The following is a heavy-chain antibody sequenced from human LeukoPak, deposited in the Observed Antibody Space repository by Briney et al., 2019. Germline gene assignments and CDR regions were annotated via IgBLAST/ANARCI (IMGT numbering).Heavy chain of an antibody. CDR3: ATASAVAQTFDY. V-gene: IGHV3-48*03. CDR1: GFTFSSYE. Sequence: GGSLRLSCAASGFTFSSYEMNWVRQAPGKGLEWVSYISSSGTTIYYAESVKGRFTISRDNAKNSMYLQMTSLRAEDTALYYCATASAVAQTFDYWGQGTLVTVSS. CDR2: ISSSGTTI. J-gene: IGHJ4*02.